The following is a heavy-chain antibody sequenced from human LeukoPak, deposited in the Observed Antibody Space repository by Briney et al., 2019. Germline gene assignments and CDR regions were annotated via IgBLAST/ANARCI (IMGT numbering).Heavy chain of an antibody. V-gene: IGHV4-34*01. J-gene: IGHJ6*03. Sequence: SETLSLTCAVYGGSFSGYYWSWIRQPPGKGLEWIGEINHSGSTNYNPSLKSRVTISVDTSKNQFSLKLSSVTAADTAVYYCARHINDSGPPYYYYYYMDVWGKGTTVTISS. CDR3: ARHINDSGPPYYYYYYMDV. D-gene: IGHD3-3*01. CDR1: GGSFSGYY. CDR2: INHSGST.